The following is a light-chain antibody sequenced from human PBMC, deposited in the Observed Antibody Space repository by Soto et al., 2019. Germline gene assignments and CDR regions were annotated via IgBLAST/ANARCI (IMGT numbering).Light chain of an antibody. CDR2: EVS. CDR3: SSYAGSNNRV. Sequence: QSVLTQPPSASGSPGQSVTISCTGTSSDVGGYNYVSWYQQHPGKAPKLMIYEVSKRPSGVPDRFSGSKSGNTASLTVSGLQAEDEAVYYCSSYAGSNNRVFGGGTKLTVL. V-gene: IGLV2-8*01. J-gene: IGLJ3*02. CDR1: SSDVGGYNY.